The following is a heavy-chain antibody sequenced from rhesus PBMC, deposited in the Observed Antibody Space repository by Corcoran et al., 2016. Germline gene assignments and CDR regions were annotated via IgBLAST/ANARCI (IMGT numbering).Heavy chain of an antibody. CDR3: GCLGTGTVVY. V-gene: IGHV4-80*01. Sequence: QVQLQESGPGLVKPSETLSLTCTVLGASISSYRWSWVRQPPGKGLEWIGETNGNSGSTNDNPSLKRRVTISRDTSKSHFSLKLTSVTAADAAVYYCGCLGTGTVVYWGQGVLVTVSS. CDR1: GASISSYR. D-gene: IGHD1-26*01. J-gene: IGHJ4*01. CDR2: TNGNSGST.